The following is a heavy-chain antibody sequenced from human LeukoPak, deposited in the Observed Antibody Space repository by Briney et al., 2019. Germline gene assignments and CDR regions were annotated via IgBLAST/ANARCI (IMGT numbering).Heavy chain of an antibody. V-gene: IGHV1-18*01. CDR2: ISAYNGNT. CDR1: GYTFTSYG. Sequence: ASVKVSCKASGYTFTSYGISWVRQAPGQGLEWMGWISAYNGNTNYAQKLQGRVTMTTDTSTGTAYMELRSLRSDDTAVYYCARVGRDGYNYGAFDIWGQGTMVTVSS. D-gene: IGHD5-24*01. CDR3: ARVGRDGYNYGAFDI. J-gene: IGHJ3*02.